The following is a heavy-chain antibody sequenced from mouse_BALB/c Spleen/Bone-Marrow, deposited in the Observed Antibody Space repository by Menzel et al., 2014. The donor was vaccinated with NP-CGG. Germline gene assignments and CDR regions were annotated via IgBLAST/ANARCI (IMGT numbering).Heavy chain of an antibody. Sequence: VKLVESGPELVRPGVSVKISCKGSSYTFTDYAMHWVKQSHAKSLEWIGVISTYYGNTNYNQKFKGKATMTVDKSSSTAYMEPARLTSEDSAVYYCARGLLLLDYWGQGTSVTVSS. CDR3: ARGLLLLDY. CDR2: ISTYYGNT. V-gene: IGHV1-67*01. J-gene: IGHJ4*01. CDR1: SYTFTDYA. D-gene: IGHD1-1*01.